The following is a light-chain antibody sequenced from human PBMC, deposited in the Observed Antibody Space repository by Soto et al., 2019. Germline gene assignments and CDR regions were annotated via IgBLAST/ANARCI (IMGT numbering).Light chain of an antibody. CDR3: QTWGIGYWV. CDR1: SGHSGYA. J-gene: IGLJ3*02. CDR2: VNSDGGH. V-gene: IGLV4-69*01. Sequence: QAVVTQSPSASASLGSSVKLTCTLSSGHSGYAIAWHQQQPEKGPRFLMRVNSDGGHTKGAGVPDRFSCSSSGSERFLIISSIQSEDQDDYSCQTWGIGYWVFGGGTKVTVL.